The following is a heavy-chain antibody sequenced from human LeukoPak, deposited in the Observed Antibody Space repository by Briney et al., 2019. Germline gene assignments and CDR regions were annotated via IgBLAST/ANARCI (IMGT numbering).Heavy chain of an antibody. CDR2: ISSSGSTI. D-gene: IGHD5/OR15-5a*01. CDR3: ARQVSGRPSFFDY. J-gene: IGHJ4*02. V-gene: IGHV3-48*04. Sequence: GGSLRLSCAASGFTFSSYAMHWVRQAPGKGLEWVSYISSSGSTIYYADSVKGRFTISRDNAKNSLYLQMNSLRAEDTAVYYCARQVSGRPSFFDYWGQGTLVTVSS. CDR1: GFTFSSYA.